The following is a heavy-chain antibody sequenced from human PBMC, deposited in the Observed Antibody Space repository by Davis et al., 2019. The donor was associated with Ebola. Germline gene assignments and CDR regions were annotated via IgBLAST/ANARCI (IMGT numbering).Heavy chain of an antibody. J-gene: IGHJ5*02. CDR2: IYYSGST. V-gene: IGHV4-59*01. D-gene: IGHD3-22*01. Sequence: PSETLSLTCTVSGGSISSYYWSWIRQPPGKGLEWIGYIYYSGSTNYNPSLKSRVTISVDPSKNQFSLKLSSVTAADTAVYYCARSYYYDSSGSRRDWFDPWGQGTLVTVSS. CDR3: ARSYYYDSSGSRRDWFDP. CDR1: GGSISSYY.